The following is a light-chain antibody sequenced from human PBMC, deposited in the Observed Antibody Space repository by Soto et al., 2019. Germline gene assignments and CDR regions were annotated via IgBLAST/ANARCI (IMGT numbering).Light chain of an antibody. CDR2: EVS. Sequence: QSALTQPPSASGSPGQSVAISCTGTSSDVGGYNYVSWYQQHPGKAPKLIIYEVSKRPSGVPDRFSGSKSGNTASLTVSGLQAEDEADYSCGSFAGSNTLDIFGGGTKLTVL. V-gene: IGLV2-8*01. CDR3: GSFAGSNTLDI. CDR1: SSDVGGYNY. J-gene: IGLJ2*01.